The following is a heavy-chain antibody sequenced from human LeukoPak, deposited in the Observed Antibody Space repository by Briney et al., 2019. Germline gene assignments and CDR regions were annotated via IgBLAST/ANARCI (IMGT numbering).Heavy chain of an antibody. V-gene: IGHV3-30*02. D-gene: IGHD3-10*01. CDR1: GFTLSSYE. J-gene: IGHJ5*02. CDR3: AKGYPGVLAMVQGA. Sequence: GGSLRLSCTVSGFTLSSYEMSWIRQAPGKGLEWVAFIRYDGSNKYYADSVKGRFTISRDNSKNTLYLQMNSLRAEDTAVYYCAKGYPGVLAMVQGAWGQGTLVTVSS. CDR2: IRYDGSNK.